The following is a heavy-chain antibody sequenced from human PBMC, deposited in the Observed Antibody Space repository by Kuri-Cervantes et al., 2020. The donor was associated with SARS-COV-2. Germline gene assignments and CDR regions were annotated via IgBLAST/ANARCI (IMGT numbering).Heavy chain of an antibody. D-gene: IGHD3-10*01. V-gene: IGHV4-39*01. CDR3: AXLEPTMVRIAGDGGGFDY. CDR2: IYYSGXT. J-gene: IGHJ4*02. CDR1: GXXXSSSSYX. Sequence: ESLKISCTVSGXXXSSSSYXWGWLRQPPGKGLEWIGSIYYSGXTYYNPSLKSRVTISVDTSKNQFSLKLSSVTAADTAVYYCAXLEPTMVRIAGDGGGFDYWGQGTLVTVSS.